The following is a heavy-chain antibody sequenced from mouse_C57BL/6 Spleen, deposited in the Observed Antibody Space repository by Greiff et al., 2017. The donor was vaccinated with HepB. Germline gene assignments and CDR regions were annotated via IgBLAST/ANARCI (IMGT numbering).Heavy chain of an antibody. J-gene: IGHJ2*01. D-gene: IGHD1-2*01. CDR3: TRRDYYGRRGYFDY. V-gene: IGHV1-15*01. CDR1: GYTFTDYE. CDR2: IDPETGGT. Sequence: QVQLQQSGAELVRPGASVTLSCKASGYTFTDYEMHWVKQTPVHGLEWIGAIDPETGGTAYNQKFKGKAILTADKSSSTAYMELRSLTSEDSAVYYCTRRDYYGRRGYFDYWGQGTTLTVSS.